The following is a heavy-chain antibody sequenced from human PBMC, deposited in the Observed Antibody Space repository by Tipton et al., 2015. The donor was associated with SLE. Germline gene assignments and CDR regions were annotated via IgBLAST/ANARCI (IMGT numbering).Heavy chain of an antibody. J-gene: IGHJ4*02. CDR3: ARIRGWFREPHFDY. D-gene: IGHD3-10*01. CDR1: GFTFTTHW. Sequence: SLRLSCAASGFTFTTHWMTWVRQAPGKGLEWVATIKEDGSEKFYLDSLKGRFSISRDNAKNSLYLQMNSLRAEDTAMYYCARIRGWFREPHFDYWGQGILVTVSS. V-gene: IGHV3-7*03. CDR2: IKEDGSEK.